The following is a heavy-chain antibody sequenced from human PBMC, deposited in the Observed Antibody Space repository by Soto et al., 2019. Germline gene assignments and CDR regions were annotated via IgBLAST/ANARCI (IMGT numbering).Heavy chain of an antibody. CDR3: ARDIGWQQLQRSYSYYGMDV. V-gene: IGHV4-59*01. CDR2: IYYSGST. J-gene: IGHJ6*02. D-gene: IGHD6-13*01. CDR1: GGSISSYY. Sequence: PSETLSLPCTVSGGSISSYYLSWIRQPPGKGLEWIGYIYYSGSTNYNPSLKSRVTISVDTSKNQFSLKLSSVTDADTAVYYCARDIGWQQLQRSYSYYGMDVWGQGTKVTVSS.